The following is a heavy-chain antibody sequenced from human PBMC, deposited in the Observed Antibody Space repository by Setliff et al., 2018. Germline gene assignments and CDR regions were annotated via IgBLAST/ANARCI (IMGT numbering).Heavy chain of an antibody. Sequence: ASVKVSCKASGYTFAGYYMHWVRQAPGQGLEWMGWINPNSGGANYAQKFQGRVTMTTDTSTNTVFMELRSLRSDDTAMFYCARVVYYASGSSLSYGMDVWGQGTAVTVSS. CDR2: INPNSGGA. CDR3: ARVVYYASGSSLSYGMDV. V-gene: IGHV1-2*02. CDR1: GYTFAGYY. J-gene: IGHJ6*02. D-gene: IGHD3-10*01.